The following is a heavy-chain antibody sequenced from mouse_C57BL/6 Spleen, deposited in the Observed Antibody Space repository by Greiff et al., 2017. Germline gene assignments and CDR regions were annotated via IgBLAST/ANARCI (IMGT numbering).Heavy chain of an antibody. Sequence: QVQLQQPGAELVMPGASVKLSCKASGYTFPSYWMHWVKQRPGQGLEWIGEIDPSDSYTNYNQKFKGKSTLTVDKSSSTAYMQLSSLTSEDSAVYYCARNGNYGKDFDYWGQGTTLTVSS. D-gene: IGHD2-1*01. CDR3: ARNGNYGKDFDY. V-gene: IGHV1-69*01. CDR2: IDPSDSYT. J-gene: IGHJ2*01. CDR1: GYTFPSYW.